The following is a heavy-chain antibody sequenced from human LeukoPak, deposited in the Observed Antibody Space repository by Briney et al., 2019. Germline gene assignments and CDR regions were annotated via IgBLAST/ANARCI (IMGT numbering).Heavy chain of an antibody. CDR1: GYTFTSYA. Sequence: ASVKVSCKASGYTFTSYAMHWVRQAPGQRLEWMGWINAGNGNTKYSQKFQGRVTITRDTSASTAYMELSSLRSEDTAVYYCARSSITIFGVVIGSDYWGQGTLVTVSS. V-gene: IGHV1-3*01. J-gene: IGHJ4*02. D-gene: IGHD3-3*01. CDR3: ARSSITIFGVVIGSDY. CDR2: INAGNGNT.